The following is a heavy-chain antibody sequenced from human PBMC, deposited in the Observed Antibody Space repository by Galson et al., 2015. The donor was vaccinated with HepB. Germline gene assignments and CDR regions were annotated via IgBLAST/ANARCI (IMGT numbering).Heavy chain of an antibody. CDR2: IVPIFGSA. CDR1: EDTFISYA. CDR3: ARAMTTVTTYAYDL. V-gene: IGHV1-69*13. Sequence: SVKVSCKASEDTFISYAISWVRQVPGQGFEYVGGIVPIFGSANYDQKFQGRVTITADDSTKTAYMEVNSLRSGDTAVYYCARAMTTVTTYAYDLWGQGTMVTVSS. J-gene: IGHJ3*01. D-gene: IGHD4-17*01.